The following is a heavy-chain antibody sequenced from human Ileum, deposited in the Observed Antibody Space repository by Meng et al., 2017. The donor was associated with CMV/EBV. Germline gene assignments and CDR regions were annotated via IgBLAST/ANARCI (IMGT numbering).Heavy chain of an antibody. CDR1: DGSVNNNNW. Sequence: EQLQESGPGLVKPSGTVSLICAVSDGSVNNNNWWTWVRQPPGKGLEWIGEIYQSGTTNYNPSLKSRVTISLDKSKNQFFLKVTSVTAADTAVYYCARKVTSGDYLNWFDLWGQGTLVTVSS. D-gene: IGHD3-22*01. CDR2: IYQSGTT. V-gene: IGHV4-4*02. J-gene: IGHJ5*02. CDR3: ARKVTSGDYLNWFDL.